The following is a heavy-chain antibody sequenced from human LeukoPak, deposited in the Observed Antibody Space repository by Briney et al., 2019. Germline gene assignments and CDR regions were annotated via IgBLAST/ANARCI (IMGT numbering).Heavy chain of an antibody. V-gene: IGHV3-23*01. Sequence: PGGSLRLSCAASGFTFSSYAMSWVRQAPGKGLEWVSAISGSGGSTYYADSVKGRFTISRDNSKNTLYLQMNSLRAEDTAVYYCAIAQSGWYSLDAFDIWGQGTMVTVSS. CDR1: GFTFSSYA. CDR2: ISGSGGST. CDR3: AIAQSGWYSLDAFDI. J-gene: IGHJ3*02. D-gene: IGHD6-19*01.